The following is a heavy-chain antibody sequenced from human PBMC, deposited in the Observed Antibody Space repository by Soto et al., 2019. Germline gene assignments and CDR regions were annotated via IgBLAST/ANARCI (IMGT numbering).Heavy chain of an antibody. J-gene: IGHJ4*02. Sequence: SETLSLTCAVYGGSFSGYYWSWIRQPPGKGLEWIGEINHSGSTNYNPSLKSRVTISVDTSKNQFSLKLSSVTAADTAVYYCARGVRLAAALERTYYFYDWGQGTLVTVSS. V-gene: IGHV4-34*01. CDR3: ARGVRLAAALERTYYFYD. CDR1: GGSFSGYY. CDR2: INHSGST. D-gene: IGHD2-15*01.